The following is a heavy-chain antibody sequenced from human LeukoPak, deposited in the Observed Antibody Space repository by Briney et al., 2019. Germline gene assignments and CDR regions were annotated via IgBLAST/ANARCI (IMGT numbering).Heavy chain of an antibody. V-gene: IGHV3-64*01. CDR3: AREPRHDYGGYYFDY. CDR1: GFTFSSYA. CDR2: ISSNGGST. J-gene: IGHJ4*02. Sequence: PGGSLRLSCAASGFTFSSYAMHWVRQAPGKGLEYVSAISSNGGSTYYANFVKGRFTISRDNSKNTLYLQMNSLRAEDTAVYYCAREPRHDYGGYYFDYWGQGTLVTVSS. D-gene: IGHD4-23*01.